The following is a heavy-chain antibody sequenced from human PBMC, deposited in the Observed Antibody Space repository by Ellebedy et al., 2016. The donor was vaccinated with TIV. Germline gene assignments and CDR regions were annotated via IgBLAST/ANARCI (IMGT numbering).Heavy chain of an antibody. J-gene: IGHJ2*01. V-gene: IGHV4-30-4*01. Sequence: MPSETLSLTCTVSAASIPTGDYSWTWIRQPPGKGLEWICYIYYSGSTYYNSSLKRRVTMSVVTSKNQFSLKLSSVTAADTAVYYCARGGGTALAWGPAYYFELWGRGTLVTVSS. CDR2: IYYSGST. D-gene: IGHD5-18*01. CDR1: AASIPTGDYS. CDR3: ARGGGTALAWGPAYYFEL.